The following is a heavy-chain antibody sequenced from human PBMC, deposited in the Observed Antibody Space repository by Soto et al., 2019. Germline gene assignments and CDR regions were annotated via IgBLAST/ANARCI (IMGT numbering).Heavy chain of an antibody. CDR1: GYTFINYY. J-gene: IGHJ3*02. V-gene: IGHV1-46*01. CDR3: AREKWLVRRNDPFDI. D-gene: IGHD6-19*01. CDR2: INPNGGST. Sequence: QVQLVQSGAEVKKPGASVKVSCKASGYTFINYYMHWVRQAPGQGLEWMGIINPNGGSTTYAQKFQGRVTLTRDTSTNSVNMELSSLRSEGTAVYYCAREKWLVRRNDPFDIWGQATMVTVSS.